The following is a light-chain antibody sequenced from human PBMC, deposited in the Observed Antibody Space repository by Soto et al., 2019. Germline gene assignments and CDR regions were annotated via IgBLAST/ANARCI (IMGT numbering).Light chain of an antibody. Sequence: DIQMTQSPSSVSASVGDRVTITCRASQAIDGWLAWYQQKPGEAPKLLIFTGSLLHSGVPPRFSGSGSGTDFTLTISSLQPEDFATYYCQQTLSFPPTVGQGTNV. CDR2: TGS. V-gene: IGKV1-12*01. J-gene: IGKJ1*01. CDR3: QQTLSFPPT. CDR1: QAIDGW.